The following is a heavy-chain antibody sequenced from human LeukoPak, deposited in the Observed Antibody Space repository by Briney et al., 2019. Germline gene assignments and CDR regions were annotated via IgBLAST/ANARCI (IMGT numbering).Heavy chain of an antibody. CDR3: AKGTGRYWTFFDY. J-gene: IGHJ4*02. D-gene: IGHD1-26*01. CDR1: GFTFDDYA. Sequence: GGSLRLSCAASGFTFDDYAMHWVRQAPGKGLEWVSGISWNSGSIDYADSVKGRFTISRDNAKNSLYLQMYSLRPEDTAFYYCAKGTGRYWTFFDYWGQGTLVTVSS. V-gene: IGHV3-9*01. CDR2: ISWNSGSI.